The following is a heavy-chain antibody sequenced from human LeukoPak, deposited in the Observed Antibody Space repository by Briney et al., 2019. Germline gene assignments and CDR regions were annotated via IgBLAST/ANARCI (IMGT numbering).Heavy chain of an antibody. CDR1: GYKLTSHG. J-gene: IGHJ6*03. D-gene: IGHD1-26*01. Sequence: ASVKVSCKSSGYKLTSHGISWVRQAPGQGLEWMGWIGPYNGNTKYAQKFQGRVTVTTDTSTSTAYMELRSLRSDGTAVYFCARAVLGGPTVYYNYYHMDVWGKGTTVTVSS. CDR2: IGPYNGNT. CDR3: ARAVLGGPTVYYNYYHMDV. V-gene: IGHV1-18*01.